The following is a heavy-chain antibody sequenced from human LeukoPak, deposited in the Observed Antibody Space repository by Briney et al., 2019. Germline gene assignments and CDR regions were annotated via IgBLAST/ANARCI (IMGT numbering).Heavy chain of an antibody. CDR1: GGSFSGYY. CDR2: INHGGST. CDR3: ARGPHCSGGSCYSPAFDY. J-gene: IGHJ4*02. D-gene: IGHD2-15*01. Sequence: SETLSLTCAVYGGSFSGYYWSWIRQPPGKGLEWIGEINHGGSTNYNPSLKSRATMSVDTSKNQVSLKVTSVTAADTAVYYCARGPHCSGGSCYSPAFDYWGQGTLVTVSS. V-gene: IGHV4-34*01.